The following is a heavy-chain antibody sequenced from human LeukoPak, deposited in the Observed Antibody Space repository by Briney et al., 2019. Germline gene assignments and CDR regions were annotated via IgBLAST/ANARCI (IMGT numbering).Heavy chain of an antibody. V-gene: IGHV1-18*01. CDR2: ISAYNGNT. CDR3: ARDLGCTNGVCYSWFDP. Sequence: ASVKVSCTASGYTFTSYGISWVRQAPGQGLEWMGWISAYNGNTNYAQKLQGRVTMTTDTSTSTAYMELRSLRSDDTAVYYCARDLGCTNGVCYSWFDPWGQGTLVTVSS. D-gene: IGHD2-8*01. CDR1: GYTFTSYG. J-gene: IGHJ5*02.